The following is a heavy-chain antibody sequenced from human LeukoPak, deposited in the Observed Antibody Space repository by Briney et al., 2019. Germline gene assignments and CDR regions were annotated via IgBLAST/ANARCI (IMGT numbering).Heavy chain of an antibody. J-gene: IGHJ6*03. V-gene: IGHV3-23*01. CDR3: AKNGDRGAYCSGGSCYPYYYYYMDV. CDR2: ISGSGGSA. Sequence: GGSLRLSCAASGFTFSSYAMSWVRQAPGKGLEWVSVISGSGGSASYADSVKGRFTISRDNSKNTLYLQMNSLSAEDTAVYYCAKNGDRGAYCSGGSCYPYYYYYMDVWGKGTTVTISS. CDR1: GFTFSSYA. D-gene: IGHD2-15*01.